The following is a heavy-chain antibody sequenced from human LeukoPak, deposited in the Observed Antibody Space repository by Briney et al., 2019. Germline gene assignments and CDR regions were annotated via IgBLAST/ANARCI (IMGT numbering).Heavy chain of an antibody. CDR3: ARDTRGESDY. J-gene: IGHJ4*02. V-gene: IGHV3-48*04. CDR1: GFTFSSYS. Sequence: PGGSLRLSSAVSGFTFSSYSMNWVRQAPGKGLEWVSYISSSSDTIYYADSVKGRFTISRDIAKSSLYLQMNSLRAEDTAVYYCARDTRGESDYWGQGTLVTVSS. D-gene: IGHD2-2*01. CDR2: ISSSSDTI.